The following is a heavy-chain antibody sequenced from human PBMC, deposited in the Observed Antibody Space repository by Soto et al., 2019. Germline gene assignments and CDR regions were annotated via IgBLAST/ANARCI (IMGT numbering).Heavy chain of an antibody. CDR2: IYHSGST. CDR1: GGSISSGGYS. CDR3: ARVGEDPTNWFDP. J-gene: IGHJ5*02. D-gene: IGHD3-10*01. Sequence: PSETLSLTCAVSGGSISSGGYSWSWIRQPPGKGLEWIGYIYHSGSTYYNPSLKSRVTISVDRSKNQFSLKLSSVTAADTAVYYCARVGEDPTNWFDPWGQGTLVTVSS. V-gene: IGHV4-30-2*01.